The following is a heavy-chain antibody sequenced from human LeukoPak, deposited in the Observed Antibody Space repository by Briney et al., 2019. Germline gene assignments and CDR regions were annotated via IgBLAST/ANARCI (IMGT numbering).Heavy chain of an antibody. J-gene: IGHJ4*02. CDR3: ARGYNRGSYYNY. D-gene: IGHD3-16*01. Sequence: SETLSLTCVVYGGSFSGNYWSWIRQPPGKGLEWIGEINNSGSTNYNPSLKSRVTISVDTSKNQFSLKLSSVPAADTAVYYCARGYNRGSYYNYWGQGTLVTVSS. V-gene: IGHV4-34*01. CDR1: GGSFSGNY. CDR2: INNSGST.